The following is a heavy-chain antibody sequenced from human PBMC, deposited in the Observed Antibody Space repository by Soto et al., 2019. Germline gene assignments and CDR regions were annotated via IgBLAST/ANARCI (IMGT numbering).Heavy chain of an antibody. CDR3: ARLPISRYSSNWFDP. CDR1: GYSFTSYW. CDR2: IDPSDSYT. D-gene: IGHD6-13*01. Sequence: EVQLVQSGAEVKKPGESLRSSCKGSGYSFTSYWISWVRQMPGKGLEWMGRIDPSDSYTNYSPSFQGHVTISADKSISTAYLQWSSLNASDTAMYYCARLPISRYSSNWFDPWGQGTLVTVSS. V-gene: IGHV5-10-1*03. J-gene: IGHJ5*02.